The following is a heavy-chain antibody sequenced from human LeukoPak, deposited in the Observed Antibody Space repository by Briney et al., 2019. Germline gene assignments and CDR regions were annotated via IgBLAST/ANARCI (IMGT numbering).Heavy chain of an antibody. V-gene: IGHV1-69*05. J-gene: IGHJ4*02. CDR1: GGTSSSYA. Sequence: ASVKVSCKASGGTSSSYAISWVRQAPGQGLEWMGGIIPIFGTANYAQKLQGRVTMTTDTSTGTTYMELRSLRSDDTAVYYCARGDFGQAAAGDFDYWGQGTLVTVSS. D-gene: IGHD6-13*01. CDR2: IIPIFGTA. CDR3: ARGDFGQAAAGDFDY.